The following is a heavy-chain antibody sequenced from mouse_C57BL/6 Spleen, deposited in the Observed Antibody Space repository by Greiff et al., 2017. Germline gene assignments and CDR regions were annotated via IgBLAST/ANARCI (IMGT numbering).Heavy chain of an antibody. V-gene: IGHV1-64*01. D-gene: IGHD2-4*01. CDR3: ARDDYDWYFDV. J-gene: IGHJ1*03. CDR1: GYTFTSYW. Sequence: VQLQQPGAELVKPGASVKLSCKASGYTFTSYWMHWVKQRPGQGLEWIGMIHPNSGSTNYNEKFKSKATLTVDKSSRTAYMQLSSLTSEDSAVYYCARDDYDWYFDVWGTGTTVTVSS. CDR2: IHPNSGST.